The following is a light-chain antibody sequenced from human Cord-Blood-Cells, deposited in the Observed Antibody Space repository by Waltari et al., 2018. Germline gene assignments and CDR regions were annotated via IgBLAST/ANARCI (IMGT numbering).Light chain of an antibody. CDR1: SSDVGGNNY. CDR3: SSYAGSNNYV. Sequence: QSALTQPPSASGSPGQSVTISCTGTSSDVGGNNYVSWYQQHPGKAPNLMIYEVSKRPSGVPDRFSGSKSGNTASLTVSGLQAEDEADYYCSSYAGSNNYVFGTGTKVTVL. J-gene: IGLJ1*01. V-gene: IGLV2-8*01. CDR2: EVS.